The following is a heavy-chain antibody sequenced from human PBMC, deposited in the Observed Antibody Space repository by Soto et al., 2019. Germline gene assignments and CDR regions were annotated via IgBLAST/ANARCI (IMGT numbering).Heavy chain of an antibody. Sequence: SETLSLTCAVYGGSFSGYYWSWIRQPPGKGLEWIGEINHSGSTNYNPSLKSRVTISVDTSKNQFSLKLSSVTAADTAVYYCARDRMARAARPSAPFDYWGQGTLVTVSS. J-gene: IGHJ4*02. CDR2: INHSGST. CDR3: ARDRMARAARPSAPFDY. CDR1: GGSFSGYY. V-gene: IGHV4-34*01. D-gene: IGHD6-6*01.